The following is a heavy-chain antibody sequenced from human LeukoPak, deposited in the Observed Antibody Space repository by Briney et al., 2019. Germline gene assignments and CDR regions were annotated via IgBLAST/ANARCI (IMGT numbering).Heavy chain of an antibody. V-gene: IGHV3-53*01. CDR3: AREADSSGWSEFDY. D-gene: IGHD6-19*01. Sequence: PGGSLRLSCAASGLTFSSYGMSWVRQAPGKGLEWVSVIYSGGSTYYADSVKGRFTISRDNSKNTLYLQMNSLRAEDTAVYYCAREADSSGWSEFDYWGQGTLVTVSS. CDR1: GLTFSSYG. CDR2: IYSGGST. J-gene: IGHJ4*02.